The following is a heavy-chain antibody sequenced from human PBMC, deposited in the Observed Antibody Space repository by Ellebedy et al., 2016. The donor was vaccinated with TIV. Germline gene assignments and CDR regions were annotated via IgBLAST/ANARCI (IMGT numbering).Heavy chain of an antibody. V-gene: IGHV3-30*03. D-gene: IGHD3-16*01. CDR2: ISYDGNYQ. Sequence: GGSLRPSXAASGFTFSDYAIHWVRQAPGKGLEWVAVISYDGNYQNYAESVKGRFTISRDNSKNTLYLQMSSLRPEDTAVYYCARVWGADEGLDIWGQGTMVTVSS. CDR1: GFTFSDYA. CDR3: ARVWGADEGLDI. J-gene: IGHJ3*02.